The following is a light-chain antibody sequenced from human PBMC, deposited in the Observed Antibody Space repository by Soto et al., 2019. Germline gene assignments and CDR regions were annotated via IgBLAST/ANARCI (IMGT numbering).Light chain of an antibody. J-gene: IGLJ3*02. CDR3: QVWDNTDEHPRVV. Sequence: SYELTQPRSVSVAPGQTATITCGGTNVGSKNMYWYRQRPGQAPVLVVYADSDRPSGIPERFSGSNSGSTATLTINRVEAGDEADYFCQVWDNTDEHPRVVFGGGTKLTVL. V-gene: IGLV3-21*02. CDR2: ADS. CDR1: NVGSKN.